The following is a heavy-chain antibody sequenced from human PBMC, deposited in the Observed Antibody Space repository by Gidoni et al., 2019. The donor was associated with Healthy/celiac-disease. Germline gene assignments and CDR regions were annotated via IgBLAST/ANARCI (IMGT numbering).Heavy chain of an antibody. CDR1: GYSFTSYW. CDR3: ARPTGYSSGREVDY. CDR2: IYPGVSDT. V-gene: IGHV5-51*01. D-gene: IGHD6-19*01. J-gene: IGHJ4*02. Sequence: EVQLVQSGAEVKTPGASLKISCTGSGYSFTSYWIGWVRQMPGKGLEWMVIIYPGVSDTRSSPSFQGQVTIAADKSISTAYLQWSSLKASETAMYYCARPTGYSSGREVDYWGQGTLVTVSS.